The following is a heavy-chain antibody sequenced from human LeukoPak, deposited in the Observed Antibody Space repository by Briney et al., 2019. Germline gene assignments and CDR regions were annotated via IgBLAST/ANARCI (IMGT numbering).Heavy chain of an antibody. D-gene: IGHD3-22*01. J-gene: IGHJ4*02. CDR1: GYTFTSYG. CDR3: ARLRLFPDYFDY. Sequence: ASVKVSCKASGYTFTSYGISWVRQAPGQGLEWMGWISAYNGNTSYAQKLQGRVTMTTDTSTSTAYMELSSLRSEDTAVYYCARLRLFPDYFDYWGQGTLVTVSS. CDR2: ISAYNGNT. V-gene: IGHV1-18*01.